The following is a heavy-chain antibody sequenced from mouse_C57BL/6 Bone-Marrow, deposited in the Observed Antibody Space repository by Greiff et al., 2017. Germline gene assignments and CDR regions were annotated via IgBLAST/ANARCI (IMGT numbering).Heavy chain of an antibody. CDR1: GYTFTSYW. V-gene: IGHV1-69*01. Sequence: QVQLQQPGAELVMPGASVKLSCKASGYTFTSYWMHWVKQRPGQGLEWIGEIDPSDSYTNYNQKFKGKSTLTVDKSSSTAYMQLSSLTSEDSAVYYCARLGERPDYFDYWGQGTTLTVSS. CDR3: ARLGERPDYFDY. CDR2: IDPSDSYT. D-gene: IGHD1-2*01. J-gene: IGHJ2*01.